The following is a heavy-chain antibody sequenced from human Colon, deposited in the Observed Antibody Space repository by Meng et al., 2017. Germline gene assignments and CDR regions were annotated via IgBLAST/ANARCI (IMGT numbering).Heavy chain of an antibody. CDR1: GGSFSDYY. J-gene: IGHJ4*02. D-gene: IGHD1-26*01. CDR3: ARGRGSYSSIDF. Sequence: QVQLQQWGAGLLKPSETLSLTCAVYGGSFSDYYWRWIRQPPGKGLAWIGEINHSGSTNYNPSLKSRVTISVDTSKNHFSLNLTSVTAADTAVYYCARGRGSYSSIDFWGQGTLVTVSS. V-gene: IGHV4-34*01. CDR2: INHSGST.